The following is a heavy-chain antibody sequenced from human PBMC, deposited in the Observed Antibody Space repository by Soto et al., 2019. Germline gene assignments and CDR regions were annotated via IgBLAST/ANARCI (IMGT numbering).Heavy chain of an antibody. Sequence: QVQLVESGGGVVQPGKSLRLSCAASGFTFSSYGMHWVRQAPGKGLEWVAVIWYDGSTKYYAVYVKGRFTISRDNSKNTLYLQMNSMRAEDTAVYYCAREWEIAAAGNRNWFDPWGQGTLVTVSS. V-gene: IGHV3-33*01. J-gene: IGHJ5*02. CDR3: AREWEIAAAGNRNWFDP. D-gene: IGHD6-13*01. CDR2: IWYDGSTK. CDR1: GFTFSSYG.